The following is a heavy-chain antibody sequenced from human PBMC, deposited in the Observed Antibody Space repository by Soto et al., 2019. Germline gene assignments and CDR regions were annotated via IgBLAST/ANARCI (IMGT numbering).Heavy chain of an antibody. V-gene: IGHV4-59*01. J-gene: IGHJ4*02. CDR2: IYYSGST. CDR3: ARLGRYFDWSNFDY. CDR1: GGSISSYY. D-gene: IGHD3-9*01. Sequence: SETLSRTCTVSGGSISSYYWSWIRQPPGKGLEWIGYIYYSGSTNYNPSLKSRVTISVDTSKNQFSLKLSSVTAADTAVYYCARLGRYFDWSNFDYWGQGTRVTVSS.